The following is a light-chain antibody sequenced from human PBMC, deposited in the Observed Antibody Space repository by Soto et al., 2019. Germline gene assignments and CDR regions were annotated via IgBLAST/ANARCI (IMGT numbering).Light chain of an antibody. J-gene: IGKJ1*01. V-gene: IGKV3D-15*01. Sequence: EIVMTQFPATLSVSPGERATLSCRASQSVSNKLAWYQQKRAQAPRLLIYGASTRAAGIPASFSGSGCGADFTLTVRSLQSEYVAFYYWQQYYQRRSFGQGTRVQIK. CDR2: GAS. CDR1: QSVSNK. CDR3: QQYYQRRS.